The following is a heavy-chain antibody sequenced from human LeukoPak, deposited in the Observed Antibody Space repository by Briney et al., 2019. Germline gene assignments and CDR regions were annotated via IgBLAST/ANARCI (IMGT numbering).Heavy chain of an antibody. J-gene: IGHJ3*02. D-gene: IGHD6-13*01. Sequence: PGGSLRLSCAASGFTFSNAWMSWVRQAPGKGLEWVGRIKSKTDGGTTDYAAPVKGRFTISRDDSKNTLYLQMNSLKTEDTAVYYCTSYSAFDAFDIWGQGTMVTVSS. CDR3: TSYSAFDAFDI. CDR2: IKSKTDGGTT. CDR1: GFTFSNAW. V-gene: IGHV3-15*01.